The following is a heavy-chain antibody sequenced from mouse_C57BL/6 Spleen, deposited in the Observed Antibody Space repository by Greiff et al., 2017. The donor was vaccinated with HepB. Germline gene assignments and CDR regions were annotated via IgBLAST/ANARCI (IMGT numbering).Heavy chain of an antibody. CDR1: GFTFSDYG. J-gene: IGHJ4*01. CDR3: ARTHYYGRGAMDY. V-gene: IGHV5-17*01. D-gene: IGHD1-1*01. CDR2: ISSGSSTI. Sequence: EVMLVESGGGLVKPGGSLKLSCAASGFTFSDYGMHWVRQAPEKGLEWVAYISSGSSTIYYADTVKGRFTISRDNAKNTLFLQMTSLRSEDTAMYYCARTHYYGRGAMDYWGQGTSVTVSS.